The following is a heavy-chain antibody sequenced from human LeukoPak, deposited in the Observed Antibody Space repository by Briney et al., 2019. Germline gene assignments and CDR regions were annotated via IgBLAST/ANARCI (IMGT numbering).Heavy chain of an antibody. Sequence: PGGSLRLSCAASGFTFSSYGMSWVRQAPGKGLEWVSVIYSGGSTYYADSVKGRFTISRHNSKNTLYLQMNSLRAEDTAVYYCASSGEGDAFDIWGQGTMVTVSS. D-gene: IGHD1-26*01. CDR2: IYSGGST. V-gene: IGHV3-53*04. CDR3: ASSGEGDAFDI. CDR1: GFTFSSYG. J-gene: IGHJ3*02.